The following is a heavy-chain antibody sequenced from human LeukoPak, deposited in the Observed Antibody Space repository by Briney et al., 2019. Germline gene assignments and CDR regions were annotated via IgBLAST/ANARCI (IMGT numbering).Heavy chain of an antibody. J-gene: IGHJ4*02. D-gene: IGHD3-22*01. CDR2: INPSGGST. Sequence: ASVKVSCKASGYTFTSYYMHWVRQAPGQGLEWMEIINPSGGSTSYAQKFQGRVTMTRDTSTSTVYMELSSLRSEDTAVYYCARIADYYDSTPQAPYWGQGTLVTVSS. CDR1: GYTFTSYY. V-gene: IGHV1-46*01. CDR3: ARIADYYDSTPQAPY.